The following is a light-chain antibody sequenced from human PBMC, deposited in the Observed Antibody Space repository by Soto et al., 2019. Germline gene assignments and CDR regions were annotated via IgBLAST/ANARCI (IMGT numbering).Light chain of an antibody. V-gene: IGKV3-20*01. CDR1: QSVSSNY. J-gene: IGKJ1*01. CDR3: QEYGSSPWT. CDR2: IAS. Sequence: EIVLTQSPGTLSLSPGERATLSCRASQSVSSNYLAWYQQNTGQTPRLLIYIASIRAPGIPDRFSGSGSGTHFTLTISRVEPEDFAGYYCQEYGSSPWTSGQGTKVEIK.